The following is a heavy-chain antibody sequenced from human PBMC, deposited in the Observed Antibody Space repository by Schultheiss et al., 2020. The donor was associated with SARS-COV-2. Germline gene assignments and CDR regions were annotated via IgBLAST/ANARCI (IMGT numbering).Heavy chain of an antibody. CDR1: EYSFSTYW. V-gene: IGHV5-51*01. Sequence: GESLKISCKGSEYSFSTYWIGWVRQMPGRGLEWMGIIYPGDSDAKYRPSFQGQVTISADKSISTAYLQWSSLKASDTAIYYCARQPNYYGRNHALDVWGQGTTVTVSS. CDR2: IYPGDSDA. J-gene: IGHJ6*02. D-gene: IGHD3-10*01. CDR3: ARQPNYYGRNHALDV.